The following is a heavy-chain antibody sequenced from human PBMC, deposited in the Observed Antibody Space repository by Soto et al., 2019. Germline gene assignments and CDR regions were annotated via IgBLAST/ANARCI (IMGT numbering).Heavy chain of an antibody. D-gene: IGHD3-10*01. J-gene: IGHJ5*02. Sequence: AXETLRISWTVACGSISSSGCYWGWIRQPPGKGLEWIGSIYYSGSTYYNPSLKSRVTISVDTSKNQFSLKLSSVTAADTAVYYCASSEVLLWLGTLQTRNNWFDPWGQGTLVTVSS. CDR2: IYYSGST. CDR3: ASSEVLLWLGTLQTRNNWFDP. V-gene: IGHV4-39*01. CDR1: CGSISSSGCY.